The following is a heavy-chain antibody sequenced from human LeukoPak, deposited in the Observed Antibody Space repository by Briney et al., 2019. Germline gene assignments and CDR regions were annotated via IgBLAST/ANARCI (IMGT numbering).Heavy chain of an antibody. V-gene: IGHV4-59*01. Sequence: SETLSLTCTVSGGSISSYYWSWIRQPPGKGLEWIGYIYYSGSTNYNPSLKSRVTISVDTSKNQFSLKLSSVTAADTAVYYCARVKLGIAAAGLFDYWGQGTLVTVSS. CDR2: IYYSGST. D-gene: IGHD6-13*01. J-gene: IGHJ4*02. CDR3: ARVKLGIAAAGLFDY. CDR1: GGSISSYY.